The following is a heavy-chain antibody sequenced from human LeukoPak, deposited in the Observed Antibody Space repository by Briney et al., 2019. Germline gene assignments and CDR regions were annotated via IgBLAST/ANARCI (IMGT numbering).Heavy chain of an antibody. V-gene: IGHV3-7*01. Sequence: GGSLRLSCAASGFTFSSYWMSWVRQAPGKGLEWVANIKKDGSKKNYVDSVKGRFTISRDNAKNSLYLQMNSLRAEDTAVYYCARDYNHYMDVWGKGSTVTVSS. J-gene: IGHJ6*03. CDR2: IKKDGSKK. CDR1: GFTFSSYW. CDR3: ARDYNHYMDV.